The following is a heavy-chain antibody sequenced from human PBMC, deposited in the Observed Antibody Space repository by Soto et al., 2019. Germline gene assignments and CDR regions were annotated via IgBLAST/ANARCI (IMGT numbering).Heavy chain of an antibody. D-gene: IGHD2-15*01. CDR1: GFTFDDYG. J-gene: IGHJ6*03. CDR3: ARDRGVAATPYYYYMDG. Sequence: GGSLRLSCAASGFTFDDYGMSWVRQAPGKGLEWVSGINWNGGSTGYADSVKGRFTISRDNAKNSLYLQMDSLRAEDTALYHCARDRGVAATPYYYYMDGWGTGTTVNVSS. CDR2: INWNGGST. V-gene: IGHV3-20*01.